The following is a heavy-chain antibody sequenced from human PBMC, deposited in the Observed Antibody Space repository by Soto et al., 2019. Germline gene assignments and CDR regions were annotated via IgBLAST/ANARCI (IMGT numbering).Heavy chain of an antibody. J-gene: IGHJ4*02. V-gene: IGHV3-15*01. CDR3: TTSLIPLNTAMDGFDY. D-gene: IGHD5-18*01. Sequence: EVQLVEAGGGLVKPGGSLRLSCAASGFTFSNAWMSWVRQAPGKGLEWVGRIKRKTDGGTTDYAAPVKGRITISRDDSKNTLYLQMNSLKTDDTAVYYCTTSLIPLNTAMDGFDYWGQGTLVTVSS. CDR2: IKRKTDGGTT. CDR1: GFTFSNAW.